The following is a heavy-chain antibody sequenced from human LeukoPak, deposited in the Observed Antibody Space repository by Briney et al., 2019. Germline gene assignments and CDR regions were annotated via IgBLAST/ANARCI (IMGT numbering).Heavy chain of an antibody. CDR1: GGTFPTYI. CDR2: INPNSGGT. J-gene: IGHJ4*02. V-gene: IGHV1-2*02. Sequence: RASVKVSCKASGGTFPTYIINWVRQAPGQGLEWMGWINPNSGGTNYAQKFQGRVTMTRDTSIGTAYMELSRLRSDDTAVYYCARVYCSSTSCYTRFDYWGQGTLVTVSS. D-gene: IGHD2-2*02. CDR3: ARVYCSSTSCYTRFDY.